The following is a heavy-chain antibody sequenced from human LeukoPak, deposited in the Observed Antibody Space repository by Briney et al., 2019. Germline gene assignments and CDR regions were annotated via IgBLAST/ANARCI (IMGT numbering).Heavy chain of an antibody. J-gene: IGHJ4*02. D-gene: IGHD2-2*01. CDR2: VTDSGDIT. CDR1: GFTFSNYA. Sequence: GGSLRLSCAASGFTFSNYAMSWVRQAPGKGLEWVSAVTDSGDITYYAHSVRGRFTISRDNSKNMVFLQMISLRAEDTAVYYCAKRRCSGSSCYLDYWGQGTLVTVSS. V-gene: IGHV3-23*01. CDR3: AKRRCSGSSCYLDY.